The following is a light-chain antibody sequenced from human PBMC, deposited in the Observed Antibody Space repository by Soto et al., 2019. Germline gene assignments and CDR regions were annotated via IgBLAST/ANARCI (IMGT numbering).Light chain of an antibody. CDR2: KAS. CDR1: QSIRSG. Sequence: DIQMTQSPSTLSASVGDRVTITCRARQSIRSGLAWYQQKPGKAPKLLIYKASRLESGVPTRFSGSGSGKEFTLTVSSLQPEDIATYYCQQYSHLITFGQGTRLE. V-gene: IGKV1-5*03. CDR3: QQYSHLIT. J-gene: IGKJ5*01.